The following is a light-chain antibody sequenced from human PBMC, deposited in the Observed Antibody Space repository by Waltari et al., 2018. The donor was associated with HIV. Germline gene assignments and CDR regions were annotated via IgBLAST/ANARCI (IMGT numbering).Light chain of an antibody. J-gene: IGLJ3*02. Sequence: SYEMTQPPSVSVSPGQTARITCSGDAVPKQYTYWYQQKPGQSPVLVIYKDTERPSGVPDRFSGSKSGTSASLAISGLRSEDEGDYSCAAWDDTRGGLWVFGGGTKVTVL. CDR3: AAWDDTRGGLWV. CDR1: AVPKQY. CDR2: KDT. V-gene: IGLV3-25*02.